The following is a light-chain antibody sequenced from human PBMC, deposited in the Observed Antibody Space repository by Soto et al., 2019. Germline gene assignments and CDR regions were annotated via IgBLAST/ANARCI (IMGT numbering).Light chain of an antibody. V-gene: IGKV1-5*01. CDR1: QSISSW. CDR3: LQDYNYPLT. Sequence: DILMTQSPSTLSASVGDRVTITCRASQSISSWLAWYQQKPGKAPKLLIFDASSLGSGVPSRFSGSGSGTEFTLTISSLQPEDFATYYCLQDYNYPLTFGGGTKVDIK. J-gene: IGKJ4*01. CDR2: DAS.